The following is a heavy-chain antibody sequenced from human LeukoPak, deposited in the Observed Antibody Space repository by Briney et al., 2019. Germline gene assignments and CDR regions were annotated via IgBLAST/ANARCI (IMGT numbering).Heavy chain of an antibody. V-gene: IGHV3-74*01. CDR2: INSDGSSA. CDR3: ARVIAMAGGDLDY. Sequence: GGSLRLSCAASGFTFSSYWMHWVRQAPGKGLVWVSRINSDGSSASYADSVEGRFTISRDNVKNTLYLQMNSLRAEDTAVYYCARVIAMAGGDLDYWGQGTLVTVSS. CDR1: GFTFSSYW. J-gene: IGHJ4*02. D-gene: IGHD6-19*01.